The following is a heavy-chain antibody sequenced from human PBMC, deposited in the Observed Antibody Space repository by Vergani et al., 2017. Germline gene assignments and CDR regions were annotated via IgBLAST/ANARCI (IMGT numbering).Heavy chain of an antibody. CDR3: ARSSGSYYLKYGMDV. V-gene: IGHV4-59*08. CDR1: GGSISSYY. Sequence: QVQLQESGPGLVKPSETLSLTCTVSGGSISSYYWSWIRQPPGKGLEWIGYIYYSGSTNYNPSLKSRVTISVDTSKNQFSLKLSSVTAADTAVYYCARSSGSYYLKYGMDVWGQGTTVTVSS. J-gene: IGHJ6*02. D-gene: IGHD1-26*01. CDR2: IYYSGST.